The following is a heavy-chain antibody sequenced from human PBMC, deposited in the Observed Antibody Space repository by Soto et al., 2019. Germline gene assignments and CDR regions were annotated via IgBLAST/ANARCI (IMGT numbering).Heavy chain of an antibody. Sequence: PGGSLRLSCAASGFIVSSNYMTWVRQAPGKGLEWVSIIYSDGSTYYADSVKGRFTISRDNSKNTLYLQMNGLRADDTAVYYCARESTSNYYYYGMDVWGQGTTVTVS. V-gene: IGHV3-53*01. J-gene: IGHJ6*02. CDR2: IYSDGST. D-gene: IGHD2-2*01. CDR1: GFIVSSNY. CDR3: ARESTSNYYYYGMDV.